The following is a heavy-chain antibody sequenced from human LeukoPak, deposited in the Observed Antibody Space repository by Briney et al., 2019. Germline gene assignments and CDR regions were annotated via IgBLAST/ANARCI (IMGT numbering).Heavy chain of an antibody. Sequence: PGGSLRLPCAVSGFTFRTYAMHWVRQAPGKGLEWVAVISYDGRNKYFADSMKGRFTVSRDNSKNTLFLQINSLRAEDTAVYYCARDAPNTCVYDCDGYRRPRWGRNYMDVWGKGTTVTVSS. CDR1: GFTFRTYA. CDR3: ARDAPNTCVYDCDGYRRPRWGRNYMDV. D-gene: IGHD3-22*01. CDR2: ISYDGRNK. J-gene: IGHJ6*03. V-gene: IGHV3-30*04.